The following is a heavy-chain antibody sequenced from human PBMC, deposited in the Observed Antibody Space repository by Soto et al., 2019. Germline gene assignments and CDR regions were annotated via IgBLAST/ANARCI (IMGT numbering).Heavy chain of an antibody. CDR1: GFSLSSTRVA. V-gene: IGHV2-5*02. CDR2: IYWDDDK. CDR3: AHTRITMVRGVINWFDP. Sequence: SGPTLVNPTQTLTLTCTFSGFSLSSTRVAVGWIRQPPGKALEWLALIYWDDDKRYSPSLKSRLTITKDTSKNQVVLTMTNMDPVDTATYYCAHTRITMVRGVINWFDPWGQGTLVTVSS. J-gene: IGHJ5*02. D-gene: IGHD3-10*01.